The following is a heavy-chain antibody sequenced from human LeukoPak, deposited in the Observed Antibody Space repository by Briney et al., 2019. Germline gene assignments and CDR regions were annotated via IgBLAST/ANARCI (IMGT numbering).Heavy chain of an antibody. Sequence: GASVKVSCKASGYTFTGYYMPWVRQAPGQGLEWMGWINPNSGGTNYAQKFQGRVTMTRDTSISTAYMELSRLRSDDTAVYYCARREQKSYYYDSSGYFQDDYWGQGTLVTVSS. D-gene: IGHD3-22*01. J-gene: IGHJ4*02. CDR3: ARREQKSYYYDSSGYFQDDY. V-gene: IGHV1-2*02. CDR2: INPNSGGT. CDR1: GYTFTGYY.